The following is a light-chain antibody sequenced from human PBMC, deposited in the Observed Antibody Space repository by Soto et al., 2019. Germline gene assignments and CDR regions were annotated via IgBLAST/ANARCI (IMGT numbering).Light chain of an antibody. V-gene: IGLV2-14*01. CDR1: SSDVGGYNY. Sequence: QSVLTQPASVSVSPGQSITISCTGTSSDVGGYNYVSWYQQHPPKAPKLMIYDVSNRPSGVSDRFSGSKSGNTASLTISGLQAEDEADYYCYSYTTSSTYVFGTGTKLTVL. CDR3: YSYTTSSTYV. CDR2: DVS. J-gene: IGLJ1*01.